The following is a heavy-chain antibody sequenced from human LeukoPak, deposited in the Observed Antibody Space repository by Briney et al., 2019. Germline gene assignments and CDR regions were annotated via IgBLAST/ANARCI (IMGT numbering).Heavy chain of an antibody. J-gene: IGHJ6*02. CDR2: IWYDGSNK. V-gene: IGHV3-33*08. CDR1: GFTFSSYG. CDR3: ARDQGTNYYYYGMDV. D-gene: IGHD1-7*01. Sequence: GGSLRLSCAASGFTFSSYGMHWVRQAPGKGLEWVAVIWYDGSNKYYADSVKGRFTISRDNSKNTLYLQMNSLRAKDTAVYYCARDQGTNYYYYGMDVWGQGTTVTVSS.